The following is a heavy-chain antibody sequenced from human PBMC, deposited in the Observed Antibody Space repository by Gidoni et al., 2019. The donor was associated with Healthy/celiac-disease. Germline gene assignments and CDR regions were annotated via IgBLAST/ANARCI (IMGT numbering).Heavy chain of an antibody. V-gene: IGHV4-34*01. D-gene: IGHD6-13*01. CDR1: GGSFSGSY. J-gene: IGHJ3*02. Sequence: QVQLQQWGAGLFKPSETLSLTCAVYGGSFSGSYWSWIRQPPGKGLEWIGEINHSGSTKYNPSLKSRVTISVDTSKNQFSLKLSAVTAADTAVYYCARGGNRYSSSWYRRSAFDIWGQGTMVTVSS. CDR2: INHSGST. CDR3: ARGGNRYSSSWYRRSAFDI.